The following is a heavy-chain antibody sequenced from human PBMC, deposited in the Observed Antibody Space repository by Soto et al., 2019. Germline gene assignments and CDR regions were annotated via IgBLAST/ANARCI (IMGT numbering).Heavy chain of an antibody. CDR3: ARTRMVRGVIILGY. D-gene: IGHD3-10*01. J-gene: IGHJ4*02. CDR1: GGTFSSYA. V-gene: IGHV1-69*13. CDR2: IIPIFGTA. Sequence: ASVKVSCKASGGTFSSYAISWVRQAPGQGLEWMGGIIPIFGTANYAQKFQGRVTITADESTSTAYMELSSLRSEDTAVYYCARTRMVRGVIILGYWDQGTLVTVSS.